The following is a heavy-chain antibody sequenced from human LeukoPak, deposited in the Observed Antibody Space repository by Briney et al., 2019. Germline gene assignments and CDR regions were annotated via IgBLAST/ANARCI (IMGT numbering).Heavy chain of an antibody. CDR2: FDPEDGET. Sequence: GASVKVSXKVSGYTLTELSMHWVRQAPGKGLEWMGGFDPEDGETIYAQKFQGRVTMTEDTSTDTAYMELSSLRSEDAAVYYCATDLMVTPGPGYWGQGTLVTVSS. V-gene: IGHV1-24*01. CDR1: GYTLTELS. J-gene: IGHJ4*02. CDR3: ATDLMVTPGPGY. D-gene: IGHD4-23*01.